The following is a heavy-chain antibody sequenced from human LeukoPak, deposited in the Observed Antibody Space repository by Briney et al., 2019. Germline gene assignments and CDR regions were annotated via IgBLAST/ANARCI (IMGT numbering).Heavy chain of an antibody. CDR3: ARRYYFDY. CDR2: INPSGGTT. Sequence: ASVKVSCKASGYTFTSYYMHWVRQAPGQGLEWMGIINPSGGTTTYAQKFQGRVTMTRDTSTSTVYMELSSLRSDDTAVYFCARRYYFDYWGQGTLVTVSS. J-gene: IGHJ4*02. CDR1: GYTFTSYY. V-gene: IGHV1-46*01.